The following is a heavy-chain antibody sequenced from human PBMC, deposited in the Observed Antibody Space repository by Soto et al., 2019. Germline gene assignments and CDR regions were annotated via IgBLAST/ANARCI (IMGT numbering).Heavy chain of an antibody. CDR1: GGSISSYY. V-gene: IGHV4-59*01. Sequence: SETLSLTCTVSGGSISSYYWSWIRQPPGKGLEWIGYIYYSGSTNYNPSLKSRVTISVDTSKNQFSLKLSSVTAADTAVYYCAISTVGWIGQPNWFDPWGQGTLVT. CDR2: IYYSGST. J-gene: IGHJ5*02. CDR3: AISTVGWIGQPNWFDP. D-gene: IGHD1-26*01.